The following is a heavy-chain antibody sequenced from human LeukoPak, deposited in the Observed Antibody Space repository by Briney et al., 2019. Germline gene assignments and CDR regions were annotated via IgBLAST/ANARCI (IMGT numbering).Heavy chain of an antibody. CDR1: GYSFTSYS. D-gene: IGHD3-10*01. J-gene: IGHJ4*02. CDR2: IYPGDSDT. CDR3: ARHYYASGSYYNDY. V-gene: IGHV5-51*01. Sequence: GESLKISCKGSGYSFTSYSIGGVRQMPEKGLEWMGIIYPGDSDTRYSPSFQGQVTISADKSISTAYLQWSSLKASDTAMYYCARHYYASGSYYNDYWGQGTLVTVSS.